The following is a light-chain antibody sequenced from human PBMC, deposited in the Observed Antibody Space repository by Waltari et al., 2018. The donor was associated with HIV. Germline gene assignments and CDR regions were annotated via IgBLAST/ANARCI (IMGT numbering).Light chain of an antibody. CDR2: DDS. CDR1: NIASYS. V-gene: IGLV3-21*04. J-gene: IGLJ3*02. Sequence: SYALTQPPSLSVAPGKTASFPCGGNNIASYSVHWYQQKPGQAPVLVIYDDSDRRSGGAERLSGSNAGNTATLTISEVEAGDEADYYCQVWDGSVDQWVFGGGTKLTVL. CDR3: QVWDGSVDQWV.